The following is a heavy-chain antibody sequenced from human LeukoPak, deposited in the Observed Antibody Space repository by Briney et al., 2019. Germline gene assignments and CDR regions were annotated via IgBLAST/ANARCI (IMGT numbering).Heavy chain of an antibody. Sequence: ASVKVSCKASGYTFTGYYMHWVRQAPGQGLEWMGWINPNSGGTNYAQKFQGRVIMTRDTSISTAYMELSRLRSDDTAIYYCARDPSAAAGTDWGQGTLVTVSS. V-gene: IGHV1-2*02. CDR3: ARDPSAAAGTD. CDR2: INPNSGGT. J-gene: IGHJ4*02. D-gene: IGHD6-13*01. CDR1: GYTFTGYY.